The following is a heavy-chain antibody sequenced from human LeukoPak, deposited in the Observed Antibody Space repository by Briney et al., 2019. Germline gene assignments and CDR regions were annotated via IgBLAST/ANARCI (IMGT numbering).Heavy chain of an antibody. CDR2: ISGSGGST. CDR3: ARGSSGALSRWEYYYYMDV. D-gene: IGHD2-15*01. CDR1: GFTFSSYA. Sequence: HPGGSLRLSCAASGFTFSSYAMSWVRQAPGKGLEWVSAISGSGGSTYYADSVKGRFTISRENAKNSLYLQMNSLRAGDTAVYYCARGSSGALSRWEYYYYMDVWGKGTTVTVSS. V-gene: IGHV3-23*01. J-gene: IGHJ6*03.